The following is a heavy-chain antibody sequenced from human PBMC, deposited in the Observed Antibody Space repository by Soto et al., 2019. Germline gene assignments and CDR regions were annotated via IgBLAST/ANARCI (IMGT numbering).Heavy chain of an antibody. CDR2: IYYSGST. CDR3: ARASAYYDFWSGYFRRSGMDV. D-gene: IGHD3-3*01. CDR1: GGSISSGGYY. J-gene: IGHJ6*02. Sequence: SETLSLTCTVSGGSISSGGYYWSWIRQHPGKGLEWIGYIYYSGSTYYNPSLKSRVTISVDTSKNQFSLKLSSVTAADTAVYYCARASAYYDFWSGYFRRSGMDVWGQGTTVTVSS. V-gene: IGHV4-31*03.